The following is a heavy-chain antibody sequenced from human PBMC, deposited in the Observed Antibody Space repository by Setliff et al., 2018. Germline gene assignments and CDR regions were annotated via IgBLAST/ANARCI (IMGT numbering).Heavy chain of an antibody. Sequence: SETLSLTCTASGGSINSGVYYWGWIRQPPGKGLEWIGRIYHGGDTYYNASLKSRLTISVDTSKNQFSLKLRSVTAADTAVYYCAKTGTYRYFDYWGQGALVTVSS. CDR2: IYHGGDT. D-gene: IGHD1-1*01. CDR1: GGSINSGVYY. CDR3: AKTGTYRYFDY. V-gene: IGHV4-39*01. J-gene: IGHJ4*02.